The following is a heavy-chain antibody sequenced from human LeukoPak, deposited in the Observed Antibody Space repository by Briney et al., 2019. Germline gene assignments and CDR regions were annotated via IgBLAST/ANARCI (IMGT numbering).Heavy chain of an antibody. V-gene: IGHV3-23*01. D-gene: IGHD2-21*01. J-gene: IGHJ4*02. CDR2: ISDSGNT. Sequence: GGSLRLSCAASGFTLSSYAMSWVRQAPGKGLEWVSAISDSGNTYRADSVKGRFTISRDSSKNTLFLQMNGLRPEDAAVYYCAKAPVTTCRGAYCYPFDYWGQGTLVTVSS. CDR1: GFTLSSYA. CDR3: AKAPVTTCRGAYCYPFDY.